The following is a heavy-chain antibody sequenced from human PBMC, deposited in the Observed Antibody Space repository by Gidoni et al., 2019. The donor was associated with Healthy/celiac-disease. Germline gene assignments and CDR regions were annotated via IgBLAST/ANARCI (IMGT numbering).Heavy chain of an antibody. D-gene: IGHD6-13*01. CDR3: AARVTSIAAAGHFDY. Sequence: QVQLVQSGAEVKKPGSSVTVSCKASGGTFSSYAISWVRQAPGQGLEWMGGIIPIFGTANYAQKFQGRVTITADESTSTAYMELSSLRSEDTAVYYCAARVTSIAAAGHFDYWGQGTLVTVSS. V-gene: IGHV1-69*01. CDR2: IIPIFGTA. CDR1: GGTFSSYA. J-gene: IGHJ4*02.